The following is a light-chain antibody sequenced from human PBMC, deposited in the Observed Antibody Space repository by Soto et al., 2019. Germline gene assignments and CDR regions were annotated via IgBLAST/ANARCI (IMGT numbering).Light chain of an antibody. CDR1: TSDVGSYDL. Sequence: HSVLTQPASVSGSPGQSITISCTGTTSDVGSYDLVSWYQQHPGKAPKIMIYEVSKRPSGDSNRFSGSKSGNTASLTISGLQAEDEADYYCCSYAGGRSPYVFGTGTKVTVL. V-gene: IGLV2-23*02. J-gene: IGLJ1*01. CDR2: EVS. CDR3: CSYAGGRSPYV.